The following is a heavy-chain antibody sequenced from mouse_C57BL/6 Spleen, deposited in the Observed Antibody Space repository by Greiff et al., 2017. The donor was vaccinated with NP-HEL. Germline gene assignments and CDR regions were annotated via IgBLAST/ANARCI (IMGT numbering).Heavy chain of an antibody. CDR2: IYPRSGNT. CDR1: GYTFTSYG. Sequence: VQLQQSGAELARPGASVKLSCKASGYTFTSYGISWVKQRTGQGLEWIGEIYPRSGNTYYNEKFKGKATLTADKSYSTAYMELRSLTSEDSAVYFGARWDYGDDVRDFDYWGQGTTLTVSS. J-gene: IGHJ2*01. D-gene: IGHD2-2*01. V-gene: IGHV1-81*01. CDR3: ARWDYGDDVRDFDY.